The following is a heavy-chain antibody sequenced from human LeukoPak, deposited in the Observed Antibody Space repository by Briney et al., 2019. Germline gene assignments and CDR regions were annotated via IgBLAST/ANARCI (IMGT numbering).Heavy chain of an antibody. J-gene: IGHJ4*02. D-gene: IGHD3-10*01. CDR2: ISSSGGST. Sequence: GGSLRLSCAASGFTFSSYAMSWLRQAPEKGLEWVSGISSSGGSTYYADSVKGRFTISRDNAKNSLYLQMNSLRAEDTAVYYCTREYYYGSGSYYNGYWGQGTLVTVSS. CDR1: GFTFSSYA. CDR3: TREYYYGSGSYYNGY. V-gene: IGHV3-23*01.